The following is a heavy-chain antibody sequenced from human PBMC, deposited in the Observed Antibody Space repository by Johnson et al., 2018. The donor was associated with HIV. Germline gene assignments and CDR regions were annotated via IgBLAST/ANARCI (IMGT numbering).Heavy chain of an antibody. Sequence: VQLVESGGGLVQPGGSLRLSCAASGFTFSSYAMSWVRQAPGKGLAWVSAVSGSGGSTYYADSVKVRFTISSVNSKNTLYLQMNSMRAEDTAVYYCAKRGPTGGYCSGGSCYFAFDIWGQGTMVTVSS. CDR2: VSGSGGST. CDR3: AKRGPTGGYCSGGSCYFAFDI. CDR1: GFTFSSYA. V-gene: IGHV3-23*04. D-gene: IGHD2-15*01. J-gene: IGHJ3*02.